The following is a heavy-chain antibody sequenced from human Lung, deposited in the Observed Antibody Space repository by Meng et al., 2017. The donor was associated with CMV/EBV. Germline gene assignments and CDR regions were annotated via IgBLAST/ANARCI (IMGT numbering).Heavy chain of an antibody. CDR3: ARTSSSGLDC. Sequence: LXCSVSGGSISSTDYHWGWIRQPPGKGLEWIGSFYNGGPTSYNPSLKSRVTISIDMSKNQFSLKLSSATAADTAVYYCARTSSSGLDCWGQGTRVTVDS. V-gene: IGHV4-39*07. J-gene: IGHJ4*02. CDR1: GGSISSTDYH. D-gene: IGHD6-19*01. CDR2: FYNGGPT.